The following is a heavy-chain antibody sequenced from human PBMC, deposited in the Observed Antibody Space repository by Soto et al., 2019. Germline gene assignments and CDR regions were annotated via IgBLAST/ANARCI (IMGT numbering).Heavy chain of an antibody. Sequence: SETLSLTCAVSXGSISSSNWWSWVRQPPGKGLEWIGEIYHSGSTNYNPSLKSRVTISVDKSKNQFSLKLSSVTAADTAVYYCARGSYYYDSSGYYYVGDFDYWGQGTLVTVSS. J-gene: IGHJ4*02. CDR1: XGSISSSNW. CDR3: ARGSYYYDSSGYYYVGDFDY. D-gene: IGHD3-22*01. CDR2: IYHSGST. V-gene: IGHV4-4*02.